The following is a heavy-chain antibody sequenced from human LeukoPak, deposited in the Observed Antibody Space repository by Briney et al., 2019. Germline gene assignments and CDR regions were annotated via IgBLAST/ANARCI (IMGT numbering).Heavy chain of an antibody. Sequence: GGSLRLSCAASGFTFSSYGMHWVRQAPGKGLEWVAFIRYDGSNKYYADSVKGRFTISRDNSKNTLYLQMNSLRAEDTAVYYCAKGLYYDFWSGYSIDAFDIWGQGTMVTVSS. J-gene: IGHJ3*02. CDR3: AKGLYYDFWSGYSIDAFDI. D-gene: IGHD3-3*01. V-gene: IGHV3-30*02. CDR1: GFTFSSYG. CDR2: IRYDGSNK.